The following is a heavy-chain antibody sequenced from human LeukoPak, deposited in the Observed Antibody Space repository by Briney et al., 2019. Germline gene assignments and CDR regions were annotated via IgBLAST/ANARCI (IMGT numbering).Heavy chain of an antibody. J-gene: IGHJ4*02. CDR2: TKQDGSEK. D-gene: IGHD3-3*01. CDR1: GFTFSSYW. CDR3: ARELYYDFWSGYSYYFDY. V-gene: IGHV3-7*03. Sequence: GGSLRLSCAASGFTFSSYWMSWVRQAPGKGLEWVANTKQDGSEKYYVDSVKGRFTISRDNAKNSLYLQMNSLRAEDTAVYYCARELYYDFWSGYSYYFDYWGQGTLVTVSS.